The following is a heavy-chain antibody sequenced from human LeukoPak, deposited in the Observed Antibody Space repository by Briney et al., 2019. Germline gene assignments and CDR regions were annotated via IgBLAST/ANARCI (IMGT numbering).Heavy chain of an antibody. Sequence: GGSLRLSCAASGFTFSTSWMTWVRQAPGKGLEWVASINQDGGEIHYVDSVKGRFTISRDNSKNTLYLQMNSLRAEDTALYYCAKGLERESRLDSWGQGTLVTVSS. CDR3: AKGLERESRLDS. D-gene: IGHD1-1*01. J-gene: IGHJ4*02. V-gene: IGHV3-7*03. CDR1: GFTFSTSW. CDR2: INQDGGEI.